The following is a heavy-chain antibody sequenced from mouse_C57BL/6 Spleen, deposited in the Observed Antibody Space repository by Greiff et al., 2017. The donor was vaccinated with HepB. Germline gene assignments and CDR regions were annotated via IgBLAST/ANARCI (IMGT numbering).Heavy chain of an antibody. D-gene: IGHD2-3*01. CDR3: ARRDDGYYGYFDV. J-gene: IGHJ1*03. Sequence: EVKLMESGGGLVQPGGSLKLSCAASGFTFSDYGMAWVRQAPRKGPEWVAFISNLAYSIYYADTVTGRFTISRENAKNTLYLEMSSLRSEDTAMYYCARRDDGYYGYFDVWGTGTTVTVSS. CDR1: GFTFSDYG. V-gene: IGHV5-15*01. CDR2: ISNLAYSI.